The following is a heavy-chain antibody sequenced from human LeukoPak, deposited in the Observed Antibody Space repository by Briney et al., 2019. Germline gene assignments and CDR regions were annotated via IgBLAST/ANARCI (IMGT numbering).Heavy chain of an antibody. CDR1: GGSISSSSYY. Sequence: SETLSLTCTVSGGSISSSSYYWGWIRQPPGKGLEWIGSIYYSGSTYYNPSLKSRVTISVDTSKNQFSLKLSSVTAADTAVYYCARDGPLYYDSSNWFDPWGQGTLVTVSS. CDR2: IYYSGST. D-gene: IGHD3-22*01. CDR3: ARDGPLYYDSSNWFDP. J-gene: IGHJ5*02. V-gene: IGHV4-39*07.